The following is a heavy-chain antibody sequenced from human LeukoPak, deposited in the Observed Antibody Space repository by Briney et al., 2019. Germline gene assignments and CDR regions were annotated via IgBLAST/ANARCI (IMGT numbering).Heavy chain of an antibody. Sequence: SETLSLTCTVSGGSISDYYWSWIRQPAGKGLEWIGRIYTSGGTNYNPSLKSRVTMSVDMSKKQFSLRLSSVTAADTAVYYCAYSSSWYYFDYWGQGTLVTVSS. J-gene: IGHJ4*02. V-gene: IGHV4-4*07. CDR3: AYSSSWYYFDY. D-gene: IGHD6-13*01. CDR1: GGSISDYY. CDR2: IYTSGGT.